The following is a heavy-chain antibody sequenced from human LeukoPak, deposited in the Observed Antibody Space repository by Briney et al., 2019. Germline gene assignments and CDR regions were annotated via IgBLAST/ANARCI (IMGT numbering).Heavy chain of an antibody. D-gene: IGHD6-13*01. CDR3: ARDILATSIAAPYY. CDR1: GRSISSSTHY. J-gene: IGHJ4*02. V-gene: IGHV4-39*07. Sequence: SETLSLTCTVSGRSISSSTHYWGWIRQPPGKGLEWIGSIFYTGRIYYNPSLKSRVTMSVDTSKNQFSLRLGSVNAADTAVYYCARDILATSIAAPYYWGQGTLVTVSS. CDR2: IFYTGRI.